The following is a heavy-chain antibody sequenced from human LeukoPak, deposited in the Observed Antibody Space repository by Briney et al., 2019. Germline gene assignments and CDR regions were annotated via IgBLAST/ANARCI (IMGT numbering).Heavy chain of an antibody. CDR1: GYTFTGYY. J-gene: IGHJ5*02. V-gene: IGHV1-2*02. D-gene: IGHD5-24*01. CDR3: ARDMSYKGLDP. Sequence: ASVRVSCKASGYTFTGYYMHWLRQAPGQGLEWMGWISPNSGDTGYAQKFQGRVTMTNDTSGSTAYMELTRLTSDDTAVYYCARDMSYKGLDPWGQGTLVTVAS. CDR2: ISPNSGDT.